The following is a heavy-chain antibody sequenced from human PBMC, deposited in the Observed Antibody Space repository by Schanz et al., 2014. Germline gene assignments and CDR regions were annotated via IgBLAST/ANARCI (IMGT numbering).Heavy chain of an antibody. D-gene: IGHD5-18*01. CDR1: GGTFSTYT. Sequence: QVLLVQSGAEVKKPGSSVKVSCKASGGTFSTYTISWVRQAPGQGLEWMGRIIPVLAIADYAQKFQGRVTITADKSTSTASMELSSLRSEDTAVYYCARGPSQGYSYGHNIGAYYYGMDVWGQGTTVTVSS. CDR2: IIPVLAIA. V-gene: IGHV1-69*02. J-gene: IGHJ6*02. CDR3: ARGPSQGYSYGHNIGAYYYGMDV.